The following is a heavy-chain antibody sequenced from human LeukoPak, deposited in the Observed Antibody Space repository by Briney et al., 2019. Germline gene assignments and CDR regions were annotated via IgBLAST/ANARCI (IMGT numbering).Heavy chain of an antibody. CDR1: GFTFSNAW. V-gene: IGHV3-15*01. Sequence: PGGSLRLSCAASGFTFSNAWMSWVRQAPGKGLEWVGRIKSKTDGGTTDYAAPVKGRLTISRDDSKNTLYLQMNSLKTEDTAVYYCTTDTYYYDSSGYSTGDAFDIWGQGTMVTVSS. J-gene: IGHJ3*02. D-gene: IGHD3-22*01. CDR3: TTDTYYYDSSGYSTGDAFDI. CDR2: IKSKTDGGTT.